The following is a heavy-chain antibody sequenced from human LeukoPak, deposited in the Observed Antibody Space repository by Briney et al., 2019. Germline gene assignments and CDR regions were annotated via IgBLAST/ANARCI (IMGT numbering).Heavy chain of an antibody. V-gene: IGHV3-7*01. J-gene: IGHJ4*02. CDR3: VRDGGVSGYDLLNY. CDR1: GFAFSDYW. D-gene: IGHD5-12*01. Sequence: GGSLRLSCAASGFAFSDYWMTWVRQAPGKGLEWVAHINQDGSKEHYMDSVKARFTISRDNAKNSLSLQMNSLRAEDAAVYYCVRDGGVSGYDLLNYWGQGTLVTVSS. CDR2: INQDGSKE.